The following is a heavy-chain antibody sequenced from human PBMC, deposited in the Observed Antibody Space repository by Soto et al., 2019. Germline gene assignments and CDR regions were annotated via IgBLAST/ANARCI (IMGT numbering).Heavy chain of an antibody. CDR2: IRSKANSYAT. V-gene: IGHV3-73*01. CDR1: GFTFSGSA. D-gene: IGHD6-19*01. J-gene: IGHJ3*02. CDR3: TRVSPLRYSSGWSDAFDI. Sequence: PGGSLRLSCAASGFTFSGSAMHWVRQASGKGLEWVGRIRSKANSYATAYAASVKGRFTISRDDSKITAYLQMNSLKTEDTAVYYCTRVSPLRYSSGWSDAFDIWGQGTMVTVSS.